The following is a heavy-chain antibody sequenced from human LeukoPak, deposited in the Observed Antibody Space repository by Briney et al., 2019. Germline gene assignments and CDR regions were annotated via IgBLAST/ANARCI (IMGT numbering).Heavy chain of an antibody. CDR3: ARGKFFDI. CDR1: GFTFSSYP. Sequence: PGGSLRLSCKASGFTFSSYPMDWVRHAPGKGLEWVAIISDDGTNKYYADSVKGRFTISRDDSNNTVYLQMNSLRVGDTAIYFCARGKFFDIWGQGTMVTVSS. CDR2: ISDDGTNK. V-gene: IGHV3-30-3*01. J-gene: IGHJ3*02.